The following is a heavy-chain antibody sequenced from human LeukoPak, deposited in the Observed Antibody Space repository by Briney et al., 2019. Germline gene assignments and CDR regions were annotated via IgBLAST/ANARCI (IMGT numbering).Heavy chain of an antibody. D-gene: IGHD3-3*01. Sequence: ASVKVSCKVSGYTLTELSMHWVRQAPGKGLEWMGGFDPEDGETIYAQKFQGRVTMTEDTSTDTAYMELSSLRSEDTAVYYSATLLRFRGGYYYGMDVWGQGTTVTVSS. J-gene: IGHJ6*02. CDR3: ATLLRFRGGYYYGMDV. CDR1: GYTLTELS. V-gene: IGHV1-24*01. CDR2: FDPEDGET.